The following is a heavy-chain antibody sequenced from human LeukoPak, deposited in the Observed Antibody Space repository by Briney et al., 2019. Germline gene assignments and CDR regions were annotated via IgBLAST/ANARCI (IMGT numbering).Heavy chain of an antibody. Sequence: SETLSLTCTVSGGSISSYYWSWIRQHPGKGLEWIGYFFDSGSTYYNPSLESRATISVDTSRNQFSLRLTFVTAADTALYYCARSSPPYYDISDWGQGTLVTVSS. CDR2: FFDSGST. D-gene: IGHD3-9*01. CDR3: ARSSPPYYDISD. J-gene: IGHJ4*02. V-gene: IGHV4-59*06. CDR1: GGSISSYY.